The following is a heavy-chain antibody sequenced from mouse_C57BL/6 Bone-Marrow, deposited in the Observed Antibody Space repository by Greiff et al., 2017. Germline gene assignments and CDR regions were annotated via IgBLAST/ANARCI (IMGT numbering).Heavy chain of an antibody. CDR2: IWWDDDK. Sequence: QVTLQESGPGILQPSQSLSLSCSFSGFSLSTFGMGVGWLRQPSGMGLEWLAHIWWDDDKYYNPAMKSRLTISKDTSKNQVFLKIANVDTADTATYDCARIEAYDVFAYWGQGTLVTVSA. CDR1: GFSLSTFGMG. J-gene: IGHJ3*01. V-gene: IGHV8-8*01. CDR3: ARIEAYDVFAY. D-gene: IGHD2-3*01.